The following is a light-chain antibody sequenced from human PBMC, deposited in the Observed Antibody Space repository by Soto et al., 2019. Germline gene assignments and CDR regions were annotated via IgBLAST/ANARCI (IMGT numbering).Light chain of an antibody. CDR2: DVS. CDR1: SSDVGDDNY. Sequence: QSALTQPASVSGSPGQSITISCTGTSSDVGDDNYVSWHQHHPGKAPKLMIYDVSNRPSGVSNRFSGSKSGNTGSLTISGLQAEDEADYYCSSYTSSNTLVFGPGTKLTVL. CDR3: SSYTSSNTLV. J-gene: IGLJ1*01. V-gene: IGLV2-14*03.